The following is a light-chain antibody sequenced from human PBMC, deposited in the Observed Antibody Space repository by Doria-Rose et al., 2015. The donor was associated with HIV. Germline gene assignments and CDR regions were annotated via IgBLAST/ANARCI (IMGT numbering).Light chain of an antibody. Sequence: DIQMTQSPSTLSASVGDRVTITCRASQSISGWLAWYQQKSGRAPKLLIYKASALQSGVPLRFSGSGSGTAFTLTISSLRPDDFGTYYCQQYNTYPLTFGGGTKVEIK. CDR3: QQYNTYPLT. CDR2: KAS. V-gene: IGKV1-5*03. CDR1: QSISGW. J-gene: IGKJ4*01.